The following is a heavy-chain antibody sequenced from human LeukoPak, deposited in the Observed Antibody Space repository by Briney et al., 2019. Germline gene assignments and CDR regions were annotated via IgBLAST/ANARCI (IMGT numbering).Heavy chain of an antibody. CDR2: ISSSSSYI. D-gene: IGHD3-22*01. Sequence: GGSLRLSCAASGFTFSSYSMNWVRQAPGKGLEWVSSISSSSSYIYYADSVKGRFTISRDNAKNSLYLQMNSLRAEDTAVYYCARRYDSSGYEAFDIWGQGTMVTVSS. V-gene: IGHV3-21*01. CDR1: GFTFSSYS. CDR3: ARRYDSSGYEAFDI. J-gene: IGHJ3*02.